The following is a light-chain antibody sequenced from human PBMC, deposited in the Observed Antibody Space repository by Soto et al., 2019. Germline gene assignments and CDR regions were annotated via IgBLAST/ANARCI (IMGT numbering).Light chain of an antibody. Sequence: DIQMTQSPSSLSASVGDRVTITCRASQFISNYWNWYQQEPGKAPKLLIYGASSLQSGVPSRFSGSASGTVIMIIISGQQPDDFARSYCQQSYRTPRTFPQATHVEFK. V-gene: IGKV1-39*01. CDR3: QQSYRTPRT. CDR2: GAS. CDR1: QFISNY. J-gene: IGKJ1*01.